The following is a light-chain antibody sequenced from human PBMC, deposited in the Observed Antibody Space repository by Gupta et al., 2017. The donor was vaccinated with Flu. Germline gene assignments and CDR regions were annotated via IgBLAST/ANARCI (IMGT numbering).Light chain of an antibody. CDR3: HQHYTIPLT. Sequence: SLGEKATFKCKSSQSVLSTSNNKNDLAWCQQKTGHQPKLRVSWASNRQFGGPERCSGTGSGTDVTPTRSSLEAEDVAVYYCHQHYTIPLTFGGGTKVEIK. CDR2: WAS. CDR1: QSVLSTSNNKND. J-gene: IGKJ4*01. V-gene: IGKV4-1*01.